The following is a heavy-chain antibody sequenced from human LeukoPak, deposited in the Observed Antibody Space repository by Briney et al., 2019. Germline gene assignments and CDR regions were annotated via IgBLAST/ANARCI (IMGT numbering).Heavy chain of an antibody. CDR1: GYTFTSYG. D-gene: IGHD3-10*01. V-gene: IGHV1-18*01. CDR2: ISAYNGNT. Sequence: ASVKVSCKASGYTFTSYGISWVRQAPGQGLEWMGWISAYNGNTNYAQKLQGRVTMTTDTSTSTAYMELRSLRSGDTAVYYCARVAMVRGPIRGAFDIWGQGTMVTVSS. J-gene: IGHJ3*02. CDR3: ARVAMVRGPIRGAFDI.